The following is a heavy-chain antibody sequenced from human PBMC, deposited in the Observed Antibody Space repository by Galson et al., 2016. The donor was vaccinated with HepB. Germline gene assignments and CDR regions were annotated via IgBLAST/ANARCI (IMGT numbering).Heavy chain of an antibody. V-gene: IGHV1-2*06. CDR3: ARGTPGYYDTSGYFNS. J-gene: IGHJ5*02. CDR1: GYTFIGYY. D-gene: IGHD3-22*01. CDR2: INPNSGGT. Sequence: SVKVSCKASGYTFIGYYIHWVRQAPGQGLEWMGRINPNSGGTIYAQKFRGRVSVTRDTSISTAYMELSSLRSDATAVYYCARGTPGYYDTSGYFNSWGQGTLVTVSS.